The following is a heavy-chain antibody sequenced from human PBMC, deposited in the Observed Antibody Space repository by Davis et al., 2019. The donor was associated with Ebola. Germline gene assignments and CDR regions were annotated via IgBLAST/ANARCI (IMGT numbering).Heavy chain of an antibody. CDR2: IKQDGSEK. J-gene: IGHJ5*02. CDR3: AREFKLIAST. Sequence: WGSLRLSCAASGFTFISYLMSCVRQAPGKGLEWVANIKQDGSEKYYVDSVKGRFTISRENAKNSLYLQMNSLRAEDTAVYYCAREFKLIASTWGQGTLVTVSS. D-gene: IGHD3-22*01. CDR1: GFTFISYL. V-gene: IGHV3-7*03.